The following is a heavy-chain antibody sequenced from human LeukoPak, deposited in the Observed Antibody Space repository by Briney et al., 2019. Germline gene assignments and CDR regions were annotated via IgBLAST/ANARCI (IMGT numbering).Heavy chain of an antibody. Sequence: SETLSLTCTVSGGSVISGSSYWGWIRQPPGKGLEWIGNIFYSRSTYYNPSLQSRVTISVDTSQNQFSLTLSSVTAADTAVYYCARAHSIASYYYGVDVWGQGTTVTVSS. CDR3: ARAHSIASYYYGVDV. J-gene: IGHJ6*02. D-gene: IGHD6-13*01. CDR1: GGSVISGSSY. CDR2: IFYSRST. V-gene: IGHV4-39*07.